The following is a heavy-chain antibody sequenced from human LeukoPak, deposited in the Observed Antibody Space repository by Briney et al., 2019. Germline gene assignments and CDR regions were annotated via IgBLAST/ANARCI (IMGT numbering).Heavy chain of an antibody. CDR1: GFTFSSYA. CDR2: ISYDGSHK. V-gene: IGHV3-30*04. D-gene: IGHD4-17*01. J-gene: IGHJ5*02. Sequence: QSGGSLGLSCAASGFTFSSYAMHWVRQAPGKGLEGVAVISYDGSHKYYADSVKGRFTISRDNSMNTLYLQMNSLRADDTAVYYCAGSPRATVTGHWFDPWGQGTLVTVSS. CDR3: AGSPRATVTGHWFDP.